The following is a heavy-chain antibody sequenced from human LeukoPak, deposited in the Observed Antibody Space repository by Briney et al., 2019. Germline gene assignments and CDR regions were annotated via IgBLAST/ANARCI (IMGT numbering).Heavy chain of an antibody. J-gene: IGHJ4*02. CDR1: GFTFSTYA. Sequence: GGSLRLSCAASGFTFSTYAMSWVRQAPGKGLEWVAVIWYDGSNKYYADSVKGRFTISRDNSKNTLYLQMNSLRAEDTAVYYCARDRLVYYGSGDGYFDYWGQGTLVTVSS. CDR3: ARDRLVYYGSGDGYFDY. D-gene: IGHD3-10*01. CDR2: IWYDGSNK. V-gene: IGHV3-33*08.